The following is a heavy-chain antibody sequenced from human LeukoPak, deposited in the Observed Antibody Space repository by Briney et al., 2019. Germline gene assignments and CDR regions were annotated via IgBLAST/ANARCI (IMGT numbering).Heavy chain of an antibody. CDR2: TYYRSKWYN. CDR3: AREIGSSGWYPGGTLDY. CDR1: GDSVSSNSAA. D-gene: IGHD6-19*01. Sequence: SQTLSLTCAISGDSVSSNSAAWNWIRQSPSRGLERLGRTYYRSKWYNDYAVSVKSRITINPDTSKNQFSLQLNSVTPEDTAVYYCAREIGSSGWYPGGTLDYWGQGTLVTVSS. J-gene: IGHJ4*02. V-gene: IGHV6-1*01.